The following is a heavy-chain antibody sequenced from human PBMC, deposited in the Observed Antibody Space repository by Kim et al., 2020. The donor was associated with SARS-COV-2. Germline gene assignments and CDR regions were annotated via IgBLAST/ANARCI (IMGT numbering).Heavy chain of an antibody. J-gene: IGHJ4*02. V-gene: IGHV3-23*01. CDR2: ISGSGGST. D-gene: IGHD2-2*02. CDR3: AKDLPYCSSTSCYKGGIDY. CDR1: GFTFSSYA. Sequence: GGSLRLSCAASGFTFSSYAMSWVRQAPGKGLEWVSAISGSGGSTYYADSVKGRFTISRDNSKNTLYLQMNSLRAEDTAVYYCAKDLPYCSSTSCYKGGIDYWGQGTLVTVSS.